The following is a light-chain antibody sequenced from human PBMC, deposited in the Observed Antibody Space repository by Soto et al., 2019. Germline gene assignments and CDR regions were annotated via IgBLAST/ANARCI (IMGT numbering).Light chain of an antibody. CDR3: QQSYSTSWT. CDR1: QSISSY. V-gene: IGKV1-39*01. J-gene: IGKJ1*01. CDR2: AAS. Sequence: DIQMTQAPSSLSASVGDRVTITCRASQSISSYLNWYQQKPGKAPKLLIYAASSLQSGVPSRFSGSGSGTDFTLTISSLQPEDFATYYYQQSYSTSWTCGQGTKVEIK.